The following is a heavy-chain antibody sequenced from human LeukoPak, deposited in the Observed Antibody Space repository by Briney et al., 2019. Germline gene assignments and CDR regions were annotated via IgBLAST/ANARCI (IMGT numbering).Heavy chain of an antibody. D-gene: IGHD2-21*02. CDR3: ASGARVYCGGDCYSASDY. CDR2: IYSGGRT. J-gene: IGHJ4*02. Sequence: GGSLRLSCAASGFTVSSNYMSWVRQAPGKGLEWVSVIYSGGRTIYADSVKGRFTISRDNSKNTLYFQMNSLRAEDTAVYYCASGARVYCGGDCYSASDYWGQGTLVTVSS. V-gene: IGHV3-53*01. CDR1: GFTVSSNY.